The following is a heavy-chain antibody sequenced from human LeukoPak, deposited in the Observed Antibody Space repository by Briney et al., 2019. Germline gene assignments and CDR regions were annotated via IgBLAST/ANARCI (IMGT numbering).Heavy chain of an antibody. D-gene: IGHD6-19*01. J-gene: IGHJ4*02. CDR3: TTSPQWLEN. V-gene: IGHV3-15*01. CDR1: GFSFSHAW. Sequence: GGSLRLSCAASGFSFSHAWMTWVRQAPGKGPEWIGRIQSETDGGTTDYAAPVKGRFTISRDDSKNMLYLQMNSLKNEDTAVYYCTTSPQWLENWGQGTLVTVSP. CDR2: IQSETDGGTT.